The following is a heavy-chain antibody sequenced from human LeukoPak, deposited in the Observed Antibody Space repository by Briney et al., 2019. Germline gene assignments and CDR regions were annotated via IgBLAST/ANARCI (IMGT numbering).Heavy chain of an antibody. CDR1: GFTFSSYW. V-gene: IGHV3-33*08. CDR2: IWYDGSNK. D-gene: IGHD3-22*01. J-gene: IGHJ4*02. Sequence: GGSLRLSCAASGFTFSSYWMNWVRQAPGKGLEWVAVIWYDGSNKYYADSVKGRFTISRDNSKNTLYLQMNSLRAEDTAVYYCARGGSSGYIFDYWGQGTLVTVSS. CDR3: ARGGSSGYIFDY.